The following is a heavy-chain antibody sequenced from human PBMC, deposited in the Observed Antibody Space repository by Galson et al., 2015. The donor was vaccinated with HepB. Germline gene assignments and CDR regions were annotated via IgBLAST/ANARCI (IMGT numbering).Heavy chain of an antibody. V-gene: IGHV3-23*01. D-gene: IGHD5-24*01. CDR3: AKGGRDDYNDNFQYFDY. Sequence: LEWVSIISSSGEKIGYADSVKGRFTVSRDNPKNTLYLQMNGLRGEDSAVYFCAKGGRDDYNDNFQYFDYWGQGILVTVPS. J-gene: IGHJ4*02. CDR2: ISSSGEKI.